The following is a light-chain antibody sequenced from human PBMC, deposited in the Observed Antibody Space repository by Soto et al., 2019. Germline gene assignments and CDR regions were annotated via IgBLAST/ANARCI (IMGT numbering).Light chain of an antibody. CDR2: DVS. V-gene: IGLV2-18*02. CDR1: SSDVGTYNR. Sequence: QSALTQPPSVSGSPGQSVAISCTGTSSDVGTYNRVSWYQQSPGTAPKLLIYDVSNRPSGVPDRFSGSKSGTTASLTISGLQAEDEADFYCSSFTSSDTYVFGTGTKVTVL. CDR3: SSFTSSDTYV. J-gene: IGLJ1*01.